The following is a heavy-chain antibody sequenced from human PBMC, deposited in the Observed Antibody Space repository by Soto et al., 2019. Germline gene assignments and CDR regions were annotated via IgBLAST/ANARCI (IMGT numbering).Heavy chain of an antibody. CDR1: GYTFTGYY. CDR3: ARGRKCSGGSCYYYYYYGMDV. CDR2: INPNSGGT. J-gene: IGHJ6*02. Sequence: GASVKVSWKASGYTFTGYYMHWVRQAPGQGLEWMGWINPNSGGTNYAQKFQGWVTMTRDTSISTAYMELSRLRSDDTAVYYCARGRKCSGGSCYYYYYYGMDVWGQGTTVTVSS. V-gene: IGHV1-2*04. D-gene: IGHD2-15*01.